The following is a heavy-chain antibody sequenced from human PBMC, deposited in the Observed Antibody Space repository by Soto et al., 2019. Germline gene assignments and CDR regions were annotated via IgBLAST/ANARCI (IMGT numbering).Heavy chain of an antibody. J-gene: IGHJ4*02. D-gene: IGHD6-19*01. CDR3: ARDRAVAVAGRNYFDY. V-gene: IGHV4-31*03. CDR1: GGSISSGGYY. Sequence: SETLSLTCTVSGGSISSGGYYWSWIRQHPGKGLEWIGYIYYSGSTYYNPSLKSRVTISVDTSKNQFSLKLSSVTAADTALYYCARDRAVAVAGRNYFDYWGQGTLVTVSS. CDR2: IYYSGST.